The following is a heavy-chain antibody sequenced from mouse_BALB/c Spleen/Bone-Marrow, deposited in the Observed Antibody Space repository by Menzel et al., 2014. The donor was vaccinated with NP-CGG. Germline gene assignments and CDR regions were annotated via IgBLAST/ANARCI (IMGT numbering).Heavy chain of an antibody. V-gene: IGHV1-80*01. CDR1: GYAFSSYW. CDR3: AFGNYDFDY. CDR2: IYPGDGDT. D-gene: IGHD2-1*01. Sequence: LVESGAELVRPGPSVKISCKSSGYAFSSYWMNWVKQRPGQGLEWIGQIYPGDGDTNYSGKFKGKATLTADESSSTAYMQLSSLTSEDSAVYFCAFGNYDFDYWGQGATLTVSS. J-gene: IGHJ2*01.